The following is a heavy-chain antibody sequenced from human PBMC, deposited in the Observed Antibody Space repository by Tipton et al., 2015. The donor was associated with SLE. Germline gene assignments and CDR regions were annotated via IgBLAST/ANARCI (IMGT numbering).Heavy chain of an antibody. Sequence: SLRLSCAVSGDSISSDNWWTWVRQPPGEGLEWIGEIFHSGKTNYNPSFEGRVTISMDKSRDQFSLKLSSVTAADTAVYYCAREVGGDRWFDPWGQGTLVTVSS. CDR1: GDSISSDNW. V-gene: IGHV4-4*02. CDR3: AREVGGDRWFDP. D-gene: IGHD3-16*01. J-gene: IGHJ5*02. CDR2: IFHSGKT.